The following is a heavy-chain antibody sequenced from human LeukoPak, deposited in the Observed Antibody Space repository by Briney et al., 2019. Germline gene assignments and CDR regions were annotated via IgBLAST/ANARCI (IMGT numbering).Heavy chain of an antibody. V-gene: IGHV3-48*01. Sequence: GGSLRLSCAASGFTFSSYGMTWVRQAPGKGLEWVSYISSSSSTIYYADSVKGRFTISRDNAKNSLYLQLNSLRAEDTAVYYCARGLGGPFDYWGQGTLVTVSS. CDR1: GFTFSSYG. D-gene: IGHD3-22*01. J-gene: IGHJ4*02. CDR2: ISSSSSTI. CDR3: ARGLGGPFDY.